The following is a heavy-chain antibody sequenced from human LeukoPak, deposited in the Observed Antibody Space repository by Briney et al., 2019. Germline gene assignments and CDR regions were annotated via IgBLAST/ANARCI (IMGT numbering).Heavy chain of an antibody. J-gene: IGHJ6*02. CDR3: ARVFEGYCSGGSCYPSYYYYGMDV. V-gene: IGHV1-2*02. CDR1: GYTFTGYY. D-gene: IGHD2-15*01. Sequence: ASVKVSCKASGYTFTGYYMHWVRQAPGQGLEWMGWINPNSGGTNYAQKFQGRVTMTRDTSISTAYMELSRLRSGDTAVYYCARVFEGYCSGGSCYPSYYYYGMDVWGQGTTVTVSS. CDR2: INPNSGGT.